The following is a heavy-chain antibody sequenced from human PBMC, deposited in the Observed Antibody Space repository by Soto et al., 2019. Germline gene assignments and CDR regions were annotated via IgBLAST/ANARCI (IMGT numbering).Heavy chain of an antibody. D-gene: IGHD4-4*01. CDR2: IIPIFGTA. Sequence: QVQLVQSGAEVKKPGSSVKVSCKASGGTFSSYAISWVRQAPGQGLEWMGGIIPIFGTANYAQKFKGRVTITADESTSTAYMELSSLRSEDTAVYYCARCDYSNPQGPLDLYYYYGMDVWGQGTTVTVSS. CDR3: ARCDYSNPQGPLDLYYYYGMDV. V-gene: IGHV1-69*01. CDR1: GGTFSSYA. J-gene: IGHJ6*02.